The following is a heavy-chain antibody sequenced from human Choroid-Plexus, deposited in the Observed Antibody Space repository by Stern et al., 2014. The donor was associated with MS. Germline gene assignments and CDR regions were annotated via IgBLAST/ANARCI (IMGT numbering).Heavy chain of an antibody. CDR3: VRVSGSSGSDF. D-gene: IGHD6-19*01. CDR2: IRNKANSYTT. J-gene: IGHJ4*02. Sequence: VQLVESGGGLVQPGGSLGLSCVASGFTLSDHYMDWVRHAPGKGLEWVGRIRNKANSYTTQSAASVKGRFVISRDDSKNSLYLQMNSLKSEDTAVYYCVRVSGSSGSDFWGQGTLVSVSS. CDR1: GFTLSDHY. V-gene: IGHV3-72*01.